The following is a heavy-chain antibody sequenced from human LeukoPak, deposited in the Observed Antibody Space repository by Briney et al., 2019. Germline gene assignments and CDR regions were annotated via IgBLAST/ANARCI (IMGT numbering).Heavy chain of an antibody. CDR1: GGAISNDNFY. J-gene: IGHJ4*02. Sequence: SETLSLTCTVSGGAISNDNFYWGWIRQSRGKGLEWIGSINYSGITYYNPSLKSRVTISLYTSKTQFSLKLRSVTAADTAVYYCARLSDYWSQGTLVTVSS. V-gene: IGHV4-39*01. CDR2: INYSGIT. CDR3: ARLSDY.